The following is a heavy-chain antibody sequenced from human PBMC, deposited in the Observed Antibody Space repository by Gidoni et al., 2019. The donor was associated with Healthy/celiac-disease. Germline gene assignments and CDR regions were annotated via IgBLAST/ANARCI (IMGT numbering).Heavy chain of an antibody. J-gene: IGHJ4*02. V-gene: IGHV4-39*01. CDR2: IYYSGST. Sequence: QLQLQASGSGLLKPSDPLSRTCTVAGGSISSSSYYWGWIRQPPGKGLEWIGSIYYSGSTYYNPSLKSRVTISVDTSKNQFSLKLSSVTAADTAVYYCASPSGGATPFDYWGQGTLVTVSS. D-gene: IGHD1-26*01. CDR3: ASPSGGATPFDY. CDR1: GGSISSSSYY.